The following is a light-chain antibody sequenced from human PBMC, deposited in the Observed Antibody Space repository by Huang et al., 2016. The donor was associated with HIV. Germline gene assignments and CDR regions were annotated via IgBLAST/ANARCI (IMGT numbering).Light chain of an antibody. Sequence: EIVLTQTPGTLSLSPGERATLSCRASQSVSSNYLAWYQHKPGQAPRPLIYGASSRATGIPDRFSGSGSGTDFTLTISRLEPEDFAVYCCQQYSRSPTTFGQGTKVEIK. V-gene: IGKV3-20*01. CDR1: QSVSSNY. CDR3: QQYSRSPTT. J-gene: IGKJ1*01. CDR2: GAS.